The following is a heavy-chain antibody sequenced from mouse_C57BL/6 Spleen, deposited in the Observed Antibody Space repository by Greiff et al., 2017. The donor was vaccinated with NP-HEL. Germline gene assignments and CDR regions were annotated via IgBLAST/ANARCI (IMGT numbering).Heavy chain of an antibody. Sequence: EVKLQESGPGMVKPSQSLSLTCTVTGYSITSGYDWHWIRHFPGNKLEWMGYISYSGSTNYNPSLKSRISITHDTSKNHFFLKLNSVTTEDTATYYCARALFSYYAMDYWGQGTSVTVSS. J-gene: IGHJ4*01. CDR2: ISYSGST. CDR3: ARALFSYYAMDY. D-gene: IGHD3-3*01. V-gene: IGHV3-1*01. CDR1: GYSITSGYD.